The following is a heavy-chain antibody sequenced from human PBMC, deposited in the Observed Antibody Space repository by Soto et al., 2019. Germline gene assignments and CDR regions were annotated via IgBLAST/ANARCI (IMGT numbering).Heavy chain of an antibody. D-gene: IGHD3-3*01. CDR3: VKDWSGEKCPCMDV. V-gene: IGHV3-23*01. CDR2: ISRNGDRT. Sequence: EVQLLESGGGLGQSGGSLRLSCEASGFTFWNYAMTWVRQAPGKGPEWVSSISRNGDRTYYVDSVKGRFIISRDNSENTLFLQMDSLRAEDAAIYYCVKDWSGEKCPCMDVWGQGTTVTVSS. CDR1: GFTFWNYA. J-gene: IGHJ6*02.